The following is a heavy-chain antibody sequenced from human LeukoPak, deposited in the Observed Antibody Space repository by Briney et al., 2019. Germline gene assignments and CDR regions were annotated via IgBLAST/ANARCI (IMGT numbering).Heavy chain of an antibody. D-gene: IGHD3-16*01. CDR1: GLSFTSFA. J-gene: IGHJ4*02. CDR3: AKASWVSSADAVR. CDR2: LRGDGET. V-gene: IGHV3-23*01. Sequence: GGSLRLSCAASGLSFTSFAMSWVRQAPARGPEWVSSLRGDGETFYADSVRGRFTLSRDDSRNTVYLQLNNLRVEDTAIYYCAKASWVSSADAVRWGQGTQVTVSS.